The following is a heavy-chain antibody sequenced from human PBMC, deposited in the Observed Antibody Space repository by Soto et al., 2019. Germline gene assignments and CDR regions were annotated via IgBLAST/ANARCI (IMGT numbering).Heavy chain of an antibody. CDR3: VGALTYEVPYYYYGMDV. Sequence: GGSLRLSCAASGFSFSTYLMSWVRQAPGKGLEWVANIKQGGNEKFYVDSVKGRFTISRDNDKKSLYLQMDSLRVEDTAVYYCVGALTYEVPYYYYGMDVW. J-gene: IGHJ6*01. D-gene: IGHD3-16*01. CDR1: GFSFSTYL. V-gene: IGHV3-7*01. CDR2: IKQGGNEK.